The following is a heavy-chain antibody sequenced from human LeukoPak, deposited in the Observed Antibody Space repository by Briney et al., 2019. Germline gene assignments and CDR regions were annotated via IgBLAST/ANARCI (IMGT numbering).Heavy chain of an antibody. Sequence: GALRLSCAASGFTFSSYGMHWVRQAPGKGLEWVAVISYDGSNKYYADSVKGRFTIPRDNSKNTLYLQMNSLRAEDTAVYYCARDSGYGFDYWGQGTLVTVSS. CDR3: ARDSGYGFDY. J-gene: IGHJ4*02. CDR2: ISYDGSNK. CDR1: GFTFSSYG. D-gene: IGHD5-12*01. V-gene: IGHV3-30*03.